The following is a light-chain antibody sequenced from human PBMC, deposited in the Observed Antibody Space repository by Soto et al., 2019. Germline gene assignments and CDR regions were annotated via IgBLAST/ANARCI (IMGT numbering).Light chain of an antibody. CDR3: QQYGTSPLT. CDR2: GAS. J-gene: IGKJ4*01. V-gene: IGKV3-20*01. Sequence: EIVLTQSPGTLSLSPGERATLSCSASQSVSNTYLAWYQQKPGQAPRLLIYGASNRATGIPDRFSGSGSGTDFTLTVSRLEPKDFAVYYCQQYGTSPLTFGGGTKVELK. CDR1: QSVSNTY.